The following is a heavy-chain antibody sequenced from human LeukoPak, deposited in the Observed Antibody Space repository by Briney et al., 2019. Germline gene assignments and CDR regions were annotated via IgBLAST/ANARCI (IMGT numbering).Heavy chain of an antibody. Sequence: GASVKVSCKVSGDILTELSIQWVRQAPGKGLECIGGFDPEQNTMIYAQRLQGRVTMTEDTSTDTAYMELSSLTSEDTGIYYCATRSGDFWSGYVNWGQGTLVTVSS. CDR1: GDILTELS. D-gene: IGHD3-3*01. V-gene: IGHV1-24*01. CDR3: ATRSGDFWSGYVN. J-gene: IGHJ4*02. CDR2: FDPEQNTM.